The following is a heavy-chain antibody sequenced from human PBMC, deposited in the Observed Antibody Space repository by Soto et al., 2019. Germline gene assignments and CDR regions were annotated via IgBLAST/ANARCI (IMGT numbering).Heavy chain of an antibody. D-gene: IGHD2-2*01. J-gene: IGHJ4*02. CDR3: VKSCECSTTSCYWPFYY. CDR2: ISYDGSDN. CDR1: GLTFSNYA. V-gene: IGHV3-30*18. Sequence: PGGSLRLSCAASGLTFSNYAMHWVRQAPGKGLEWVAIISYDGSDNYYADSVKGRFTISRDNSKNTLYLQMNSLRAEDTAFYYCVKSCECSTTSCYWPFYYWGKGTLVPVSS.